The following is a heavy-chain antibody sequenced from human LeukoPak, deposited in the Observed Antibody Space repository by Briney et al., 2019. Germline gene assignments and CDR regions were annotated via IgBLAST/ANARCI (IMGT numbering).Heavy chain of an antibody. CDR1: GFTFDDYG. Sequence: SGGSLRLSCAASGFTFDDYGMNWVRQAPGKGLEWVSGINWNAGSAAYADSVKGRFTISRDNAKNSLYLQMNSLRAEDTALYYCATAGGYYYNYYMDVWGRGTTVTVSS. CDR3: ATAGGYYYNYYMDV. CDR2: INWNAGSA. J-gene: IGHJ6*03. V-gene: IGHV3-20*04.